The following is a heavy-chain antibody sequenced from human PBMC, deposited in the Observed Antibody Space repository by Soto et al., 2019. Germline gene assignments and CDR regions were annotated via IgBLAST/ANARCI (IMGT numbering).Heavy chain of an antibody. Sequence: MDGACKKKGKGLVWVSRISGDESTTNSADSVKGRFTISRDHAKNTVYLLMDSLRAEDTAVYYCPRERAPGERATAFDHWGQG. CDR2: ISGDESTT. V-gene: IGHV3-74*01. D-gene: IGHD6-25*01. CDR3: PRERAPGERATAFDH. J-gene: IGHJ4*02.